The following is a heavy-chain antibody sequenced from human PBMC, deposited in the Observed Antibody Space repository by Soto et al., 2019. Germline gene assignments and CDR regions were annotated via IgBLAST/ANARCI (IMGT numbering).Heavy chain of an antibody. Sequence: PGGSLRLSCAASGFTFSSYGMHWVRQAPGKGLEWVAVISYDGSNKYYADSVKGRFTISRDNSKNTLYLQMNSLRAEDTAVYYCAKGEGYDYIWGSYSYFDYRGQGTLVTVSS. D-gene: IGHD3-16*01. J-gene: IGHJ4*02. CDR3: AKGEGYDYIWGSYSYFDY. CDR2: ISYDGSNK. V-gene: IGHV3-30*18. CDR1: GFTFSSYG.